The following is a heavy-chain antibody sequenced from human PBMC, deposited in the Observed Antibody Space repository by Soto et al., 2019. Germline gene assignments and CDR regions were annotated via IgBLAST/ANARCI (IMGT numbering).Heavy chain of an antibody. CDR3: ARDHYDFNYYYGMDV. V-gene: IGHV3-21*01. Sequence: PGGSLRLSCAASGFTFSSYSMNWVRQAPGKGLEWVSSISSSSSYIYYAGSVKGRFTISRDNAKNSLYLQMNSLRAEGTAVYYCARDHYDFNYYYGMDVWGQGTTVTVSS. D-gene: IGHD3-3*01. J-gene: IGHJ6*02. CDR2: ISSSSSYI. CDR1: GFTFSSYS.